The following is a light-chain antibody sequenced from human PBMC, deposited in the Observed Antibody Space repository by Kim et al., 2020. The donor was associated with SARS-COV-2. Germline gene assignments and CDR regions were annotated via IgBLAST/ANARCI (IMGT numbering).Light chain of an antibody. V-gene: IGLV3-21*04. CDR3: QVWDSSSDLNWV. CDR2: YDS. Sequence: PGKAARMTCGGNNIGSKRVHLYQQKPGQAPVLVIYYDSERPSGIPERFSGSNSGNTATLTISRVEAGDEADYYCQVWDSSSDLNWVFGGGTQLTVL. CDR1: NIGSKR. J-gene: IGLJ3*02.